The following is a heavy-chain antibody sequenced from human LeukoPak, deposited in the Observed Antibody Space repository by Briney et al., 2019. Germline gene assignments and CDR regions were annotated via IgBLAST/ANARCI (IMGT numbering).Heavy chain of an antibody. V-gene: IGHV3-48*01. D-gene: IGHD1-1*01. CDR3: ARDHWNFDY. J-gene: IGHJ4*02. CDR1: GFTFSSYG. Sequence: GGSLRLSCAASGFTFSSYGMHWVRQAPGKGLEWVSYISSSSSTIYYADSVKGRFTISRDNAKNSLYLQMNSLRAEDTAVYYCARDHWNFDYWGQGTLVTVSS. CDR2: ISSSSSTI.